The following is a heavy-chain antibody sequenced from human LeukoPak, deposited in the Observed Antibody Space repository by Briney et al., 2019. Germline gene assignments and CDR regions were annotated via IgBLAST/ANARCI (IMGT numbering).Heavy chain of an antibody. D-gene: IGHD5-18*01. CDR3: AKFGRYSYGPIPETYYYYGMDV. CDR1: GFTFSSYA. V-gene: IGHV3-23*01. Sequence: GGSLRLSCAASGFTFSSYAMSWVRQAPGKGLEWVSAISGSGGSTYYADSVKGRFTISRDNSKNTLYLQMNSLRAEDTAVYYCAKFGRYSYGPIPETYYYYGMDVWGQGTTVTVSS. CDR2: ISGSGGST. J-gene: IGHJ6*02.